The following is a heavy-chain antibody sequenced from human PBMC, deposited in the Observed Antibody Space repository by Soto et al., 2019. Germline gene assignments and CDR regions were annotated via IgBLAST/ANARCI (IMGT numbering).Heavy chain of an antibody. J-gene: IGHJ4*02. D-gene: IGHD3-9*01. CDR3: ARVTGYYYVDY. CDR1: GYTFTSYA. Sequence: ASVKVSCKASGYTFTSYAMHWVRQAPGQRLEWMGWINAGNGNTKYSQKFQGRVTIIRDTSASTAYMELSSLRSEDTAVYYCARVTGYYYVDYWGQGTLVTVSS. V-gene: IGHV1-3*01. CDR2: INAGNGNT.